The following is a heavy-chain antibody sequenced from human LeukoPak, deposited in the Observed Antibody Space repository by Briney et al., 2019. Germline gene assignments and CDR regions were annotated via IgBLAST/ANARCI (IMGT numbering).Heavy chain of an antibody. Sequence: SETLSLTCTVSGDSISTSNSYWGWIRQPPGKGLEWIGSIYYSGNTYYNASLKSRVTISVDTSKNQFSLKFTSVTAADTAVYYCARKRCTRCYFDYWGQGTLVTVSS. CDR2: IYYSGNT. D-gene: IGHD2-8*01. J-gene: IGHJ4*02. V-gene: IGHV4-39*01. CDR3: ARKRCTRCYFDY. CDR1: GDSISTSNSY.